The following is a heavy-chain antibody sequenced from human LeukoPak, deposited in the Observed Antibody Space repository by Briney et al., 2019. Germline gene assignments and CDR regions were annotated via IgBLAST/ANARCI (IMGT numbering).Heavy chain of an antibody. V-gene: IGHV3-30*18. Sequence: PGGSLRLSCAASAVTFSNYGMHWVRQAPGKGLEWVAVVSYAGSTTYYADSVKGRFTISRDNSKNTLYLQMNSLRAEDTAVYYCAKEPIPMAGGYYFDYWGQGTLVTVSS. CDR2: VSYAGSTT. CDR1: AVTFSNYG. CDR3: AKEPIPMAGGYYFDY. D-gene: IGHD6-19*01. J-gene: IGHJ4*02.